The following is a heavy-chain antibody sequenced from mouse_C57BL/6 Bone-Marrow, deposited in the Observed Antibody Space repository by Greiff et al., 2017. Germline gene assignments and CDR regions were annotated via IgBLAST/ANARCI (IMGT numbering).Heavy chain of an antibody. Sequence: QVQLQQSGPELVKPGASVKISCKASGYAFSSSWMNWVKQRPGKGLEWIGRIYPGDGDTNYNGKFKGKATLTTDKSSSTAYMQLSSLTSEDSAVYFCASELGGAFAYWGQGTLVTVSA. D-gene: IGHD4-1*01. CDR3: ASELGGAFAY. V-gene: IGHV1-82*01. CDR2: IYPGDGDT. J-gene: IGHJ3*01. CDR1: GYAFSSSW.